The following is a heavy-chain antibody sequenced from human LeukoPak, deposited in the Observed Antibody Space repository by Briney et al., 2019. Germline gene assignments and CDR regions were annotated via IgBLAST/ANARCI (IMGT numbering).Heavy chain of an antibody. J-gene: IGHJ4*02. CDR2: IYSGGST. Sequence: GGTLRLSCAASGFTVSSNYMSWVRQAPGKGLEWVSVIYSGGSTYYADSVKGRFTISRDNSKNTLYLQMNSLRAEDTAVYYCARDYGGNSGWYYFDYWGQGTLVTVSS. D-gene: IGHD6-19*01. CDR3: ARDYGGNSGWYYFDY. CDR1: GFTVSSNY. V-gene: IGHV3-53*01.